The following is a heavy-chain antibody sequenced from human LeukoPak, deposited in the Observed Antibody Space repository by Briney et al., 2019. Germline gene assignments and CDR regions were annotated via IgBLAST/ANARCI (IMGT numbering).Heavy chain of an antibody. CDR3: AKVLNYYGSGYFDY. Sequence: GGSLRLSCAASGFTFGSCWMNWVRQAPGKGLEWVSAISGSGGSTHYADSVKGRFTISRDNSKNTLYLQMNSLRAEDTAVYYCAKVLNYYGSGYFDYWGQGTLVTVSS. V-gene: IGHV3-23*01. D-gene: IGHD3-10*01. J-gene: IGHJ4*02. CDR1: GFTFGSCW. CDR2: ISGSGGST.